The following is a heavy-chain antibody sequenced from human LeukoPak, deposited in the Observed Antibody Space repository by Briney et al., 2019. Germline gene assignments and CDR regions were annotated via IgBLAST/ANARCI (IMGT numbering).Heavy chain of an antibody. D-gene: IGHD2-2*01. CDR1: GFTFSTYW. CDR2: IEQDGSDK. Sequence: PGGSLRLSCAASGFTFSTYWMSWVRQAPGKGLEWVANIEQDGSDKFYVDSEKGRFTISRDNAKNSMYLQMSSLRAEDTAIYYCARVLPVASRDYWGQGTLVTVSS. CDR3: ARVLPVASRDY. V-gene: IGHV3-7*01. J-gene: IGHJ4*02.